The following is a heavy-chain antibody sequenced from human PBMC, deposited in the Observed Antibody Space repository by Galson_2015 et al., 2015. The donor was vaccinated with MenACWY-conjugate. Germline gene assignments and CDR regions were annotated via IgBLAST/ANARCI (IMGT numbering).Heavy chain of an antibody. CDR2: IKQDGSEK. J-gene: IGHJ5*02. V-gene: IGHV3-7*03. D-gene: IGHD3-9*01. CDR1: GFTFSSYS. CDR3: ARGRITIGP. Sequence: SLRLSCAASGFTFSSYSMNWVRQAPGKGLEWVANIKQDGSEKNYVDSVKGRFTISRDNAKNSLYLEVNSLRAEDTAVYYCARGRITIGPWGQGTLVTVSS.